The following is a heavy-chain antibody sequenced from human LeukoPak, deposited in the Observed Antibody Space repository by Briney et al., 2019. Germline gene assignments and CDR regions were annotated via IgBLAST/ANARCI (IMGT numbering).Heavy chain of an antibody. V-gene: IGHV1-3*04. CDR1: GYSFTSNA. CDR3: ARENQYCSGGSCYYHWLDP. J-gene: IGHJ5*02. CDR2: INTGNGYT. D-gene: IGHD2-15*01. Sequence: GASVRVSCKASGYSFTSNALHWVRQAPGQRLEWMGWINTGNGYTKYSQNFQDRVTITRDTSASTAYMGLNSLRSEDTAVYYCARENQYCSGGSCYYHWLDPWGQGTLVTVSS.